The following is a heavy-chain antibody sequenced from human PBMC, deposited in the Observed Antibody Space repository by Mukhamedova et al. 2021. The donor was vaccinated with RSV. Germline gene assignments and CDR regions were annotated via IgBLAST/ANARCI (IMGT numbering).Heavy chain of an antibody. CDR2: INPNSGGT. V-gene: IGHV1-2*02. Sequence: APGQGLEWMGWINPNSGGTNYAQKFQGRVTMTRDTSISTAYMELSRLRSDDTAVYYCARGEGIVVVPAAMYYYFDYWGQGTLVT. CDR3: ARGEGIVVVPAAMYYYFDY. D-gene: IGHD2-2*01. J-gene: IGHJ4*02.